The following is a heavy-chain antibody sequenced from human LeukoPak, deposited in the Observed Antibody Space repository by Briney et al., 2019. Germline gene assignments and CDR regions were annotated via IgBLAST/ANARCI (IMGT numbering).Heavy chain of an antibody. CDR2: ISYDGSDK. V-gene: IGHV3-30*18. J-gene: IGHJ4*02. D-gene: IGHD6-13*01. Sequence: GRSLRLSCAASGFTFSSYGMHWVRQAPGKGLEWVAVISYDGSDKYYADSVKSRFTISRDNSKNTLYLQMNSLRAEDTAVYYCAKDQDIAAAAYYFDYWGQGTLVTVSS. CDR3: AKDQDIAAAAYYFDY. CDR1: GFTFSSYG.